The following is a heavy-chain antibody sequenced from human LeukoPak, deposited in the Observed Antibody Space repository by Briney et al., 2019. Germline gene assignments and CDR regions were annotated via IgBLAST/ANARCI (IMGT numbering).Heavy chain of an antibody. J-gene: IGHJ4*02. CDR3: ALALYYDYVWGSYRPPPRYFDY. V-gene: IGHV1-46*03. D-gene: IGHD3-16*02. CDR2: INTSGATT. CDR1: GYTFSRHY. Sequence: ASVKVSCKTSGYTFSRHYIHWVRQAPGQGLEWLGIINTSGATTRYGQNFKGRVTATRDTSTSTVYMELSSLRSEDTAVYYCALALYYDYVWGSYRPPPRYFDYWGQGTLVTVSS.